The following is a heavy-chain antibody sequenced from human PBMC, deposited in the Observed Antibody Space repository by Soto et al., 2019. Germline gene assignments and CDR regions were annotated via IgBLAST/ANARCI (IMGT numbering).Heavy chain of an antibody. V-gene: IGHV1-3*01. CDR1: GYTFTSNA. CDR2: INGGDAHT. D-gene: IGHD3-10*01. J-gene: IGHJ4*02. Sequence: QVRLVQSGAEVRKPGASVKLSCKASGYTFTSNAIQWVRQAPGQRLEWMGWINGGDAHTQYSQRFQGRVILSRDTSATTAYMELSSLRYEDTAVYYCARGFLGSADYWGQGTPVTVSA. CDR3: ARGFLGSADY.